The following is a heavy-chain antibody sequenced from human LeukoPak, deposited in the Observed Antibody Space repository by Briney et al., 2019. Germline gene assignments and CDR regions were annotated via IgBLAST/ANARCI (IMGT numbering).Heavy chain of an antibody. J-gene: IGHJ4*02. V-gene: IGHV4-38-2*02. D-gene: IGHD6-25*01. CDR3: DFSHPTPAAEDN. CDR2: SYPSGST. Sequence: SETLSLTCTVSGYSISSGYFWGWVRQAPGKGLEWIGSSYPSGSTYYNPSLKSRVTMSVDTSKNQFSLKLTSVTAADTAVYYCDFSHPTPAAEDNWGQGTLVTVSS. CDR1: GYSISSGYF.